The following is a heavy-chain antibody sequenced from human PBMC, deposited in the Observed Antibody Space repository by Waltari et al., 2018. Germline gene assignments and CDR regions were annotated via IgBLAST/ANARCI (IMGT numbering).Heavy chain of an antibody. CDR2: ISGSGGST. D-gene: IGHD5-18*01. CDR3: ARGTATVNWFDP. J-gene: IGHJ5*02. Sequence: EVQLLESGGGLVQPGGSLRLSCAASGFTFSSYAMSWVRQAPGKGLEWVSAISGSGGSTYYADSVKGRFTISRDNSKNTLYLQMNSLRAEDTALYYCARGTATVNWFDPWGQGTLVTVSS. CDR1: GFTFSSYA. V-gene: IGHV3-23*01.